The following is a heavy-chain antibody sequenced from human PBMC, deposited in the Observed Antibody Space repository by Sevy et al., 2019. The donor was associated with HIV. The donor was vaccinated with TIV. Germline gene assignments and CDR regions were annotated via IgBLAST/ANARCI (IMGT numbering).Heavy chain of an antibody. J-gene: IGHJ6*02. D-gene: IGHD3-10*01. Sequence: GGSLRLSCAASRFTFSSYWMSWVRQAPGKGLEWVANINQDGGEKYHMDSVKGTFTISRDNAKNSLYLQMNSLRAEDSAVYFCARASSIYYPTGYYYAMDVWGQGTTVTVSS. CDR2: INQDGGEK. CDR3: ARASSIYYPTGYYYAMDV. V-gene: IGHV3-7*01. CDR1: RFTFSSYW.